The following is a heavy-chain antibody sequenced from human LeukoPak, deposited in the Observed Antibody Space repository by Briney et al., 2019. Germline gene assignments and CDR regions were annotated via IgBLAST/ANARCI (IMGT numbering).Heavy chain of an antibody. Sequence: ASVKVSCKASGYTFTGYYMHWVRQAPGQGLEWMGWINPNSGGTNYAQKFRGRVTMTRDTSISTAYMELSRLRSDDTAVYYCAGGRVYCTNGVCYIGAFDIWGQGTMVTVSS. CDR1: GYTFTGYY. CDR3: AGGRVYCTNGVCYIGAFDI. D-gene: IGHD2-8*01. J-gene: IGHJ3*02. CDR2: INPNSGGT. V-gene: IGHV1-2*02.